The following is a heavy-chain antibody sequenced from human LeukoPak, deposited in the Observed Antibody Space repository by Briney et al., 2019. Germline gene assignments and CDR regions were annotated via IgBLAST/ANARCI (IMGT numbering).Heavy chain of an antibody. CDR3: ANDYGDWFLDY. Sequence: GGSLRLSCAASGFTFRSYAMSWVRQAPGKGLDWVSRINSDGSSTSYADSVKGRFTISRDNAKNTLYLQMNSLRAEDTAVYYCANDYGDWFLDYWGQGTLVTVSS. CDR2: INSDGSST. CDR1: GFTFRSYA. V-gene: IGHV3-74*01. J-gene: IGHJ4*02. D-gene: IGHD4-17*01.